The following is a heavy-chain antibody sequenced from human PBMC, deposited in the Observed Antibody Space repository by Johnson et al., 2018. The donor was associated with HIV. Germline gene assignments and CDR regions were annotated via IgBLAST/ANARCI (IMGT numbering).Heavy chain of an antibody. J-gene: IGHJ3*02. Sequence: EVQLVESGVGLVQPGGSPRLSCAASGFTFDDYAMHWVRQAPGKGLEWVSGISWNSGSIGYADSVKGRFTISRDNAKNSLYLQMNSLRAEDTALYYCAKGRSIEWEVRSAFDIWGQGTRVTVSS. D-gene: IGHD1-26*01. V-gene: IGHV3-9*01. CDR2: ISWNSGSI. CDR1: GFTFDDYA. CDR3: AKGRSIEWEVRSAFDI.